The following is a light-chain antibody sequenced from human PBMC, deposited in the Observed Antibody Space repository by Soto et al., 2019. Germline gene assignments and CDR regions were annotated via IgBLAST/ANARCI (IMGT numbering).Light chain of an antibody. CDR3: AAWDDSLNAWV. V-gene: IGLV2-11*01. CDR2: AVT. J-gene: IGLJ3*02. Sequence: QSALTQPRSVSGSPGQSVTISCTGTNNDIGGFPYVSWYQQVPGKAPKLMISAVTQRPSGVPDRFSASKSGTSASVAISGLQSEDEADYYCAAWDDSLNAWVFGGGTQLTVL. CDR1: NNDIGGFPY.